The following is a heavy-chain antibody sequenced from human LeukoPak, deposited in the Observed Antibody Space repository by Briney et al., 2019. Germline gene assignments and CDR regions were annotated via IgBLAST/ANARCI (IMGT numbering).Heavy chain of an antibody. D-gene: IGHD2-2*01. CDR1: GFTFSSYA. CDR2: ISGSGGST. V-gene: IGHV3-23*01. J-gene: IGHJ6*02. Sequence: PGGSLRLSCAASGFTFSSYAMSWVRQAPGKGLEWGSAISGSGGSTYYADSVKGRFTISRDNSKNTLYLQMNSLRAEDTAVYYCAKDCSSTSCFYYYYGMDVWGQGTTVTVSS. CDR3: AKDCSSTSCFYYYYGMDV.